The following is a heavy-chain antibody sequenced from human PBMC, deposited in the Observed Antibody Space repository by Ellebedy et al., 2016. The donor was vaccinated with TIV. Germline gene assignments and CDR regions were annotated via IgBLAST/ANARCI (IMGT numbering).Heavy chain of an antibody. D-gene: IGHD3-10*01. CDR1: GGSFPGYF. Sequence: MPSETLSLTCAVYGGSFPGYFWSWIRQPPGKGLEWIGEVNPSGTTNDNPSLKSRVTISVDTPKKQFSLRLTSVTAADTAVYYCARARGQYLYGYGSYFTNWGQGEMVTVSS. V-gene: IGHV4-34*01. J-gene: IGHJ4*02. CDR3: ARARGQYLYGYGSYFTN. CDR2: VNPSGTT.